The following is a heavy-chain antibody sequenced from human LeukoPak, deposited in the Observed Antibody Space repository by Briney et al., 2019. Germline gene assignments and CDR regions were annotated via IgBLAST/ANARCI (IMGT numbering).Heavy chain of an antibody. Sequence: GRSLRLSCAASGFTFDDYAMHWVRQAPGKGLEWVSGISWNSGSIGYADSVKGRFTISRDNAKNSLYLQMNSLRAEDTALYYCARGLGGGPGGQGITVTVSS. CDR1: GFTFDDYA. CDR3: ARGLGGGP. J-gene: IGHJ6*02. V-gene: IGHV3-9*01. CDR2: ISWNSGSI. D-gene: IGHD7-27*01.